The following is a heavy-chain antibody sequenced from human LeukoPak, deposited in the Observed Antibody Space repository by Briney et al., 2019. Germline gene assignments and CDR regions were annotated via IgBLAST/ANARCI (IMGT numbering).Heavy chain of an antibody. CDR1: GFTFSHHG. CDR3: ARAQLVIPDFDY. CDR2: IRNDGSNH. Sequence: GGSLRLSCAASGFTFSHHGMHWVRQAPGKGLEWVAFIRNDGSNHYYADSVKGRFTISRDNAKNSLYLQMNSLRAEDTAVYYCARAQLVIPDFDYWGQGTLVTVSS. V-gene: IGHV3-30*02. D-gene: IGHD6-13*01. J-gene: IGHJ4*02.